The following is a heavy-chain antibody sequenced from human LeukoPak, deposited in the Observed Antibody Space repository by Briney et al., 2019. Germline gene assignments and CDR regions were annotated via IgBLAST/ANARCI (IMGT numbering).Heavy chain of an antibody. CDR1: GYTFTSYY. Sequence: ASVKVSCKASGYTFTSYYMHWVRQAPGQGLEWMGIINPSGGSTSYAQKFQGRVTMTRDMSTSTVYMELSSLRSEDTAVYYCARDLLLTYDILTGLLGYWGQGTLVTVSS. D-gene: IGHD3-9*01. J-gene: IGHJ4*02. CDR2: INPSGGST. V-gene: IGHV1-46*01. CDR3: ARDLLLTYDILTGLLGY.